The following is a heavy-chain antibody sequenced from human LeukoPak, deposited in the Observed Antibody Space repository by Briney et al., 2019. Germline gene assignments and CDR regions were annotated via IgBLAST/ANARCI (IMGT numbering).Heavy chain of an antibody. CDR1: GGTFSSYA. D-gene: IGHD3-9*01. V-gene: IGHV1-69*05. J-gene: IGHJ4*02. Sequence: SVKVSCKASGGTFSSYAISWVRQAPGQGLEWMGRIIPIFGTANYAQKFQGRVTITTDESTSTAYMELSSLRSEGTAVYYCARDPARLGFEDYWGQGTLVTVSS. CDR3: ARDPARLGFEDY. CDR2: IIPIFGTA.